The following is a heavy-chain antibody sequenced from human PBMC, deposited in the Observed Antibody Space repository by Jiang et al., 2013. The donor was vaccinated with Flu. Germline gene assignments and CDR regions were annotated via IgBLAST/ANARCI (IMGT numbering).Heavy chain of an antibody. D-gene: IGHD2-15*01. CDR2: TT. V-gene: IGHV3-48*01. J-gene: IGHJ2*01. Sequence: TTYYADSVKGRFTISRDNGKNSLFLQMNSLRAEDTAVYYCARDAAYFDLWGRGTLVTVSS. CDR3: ARDAAYFDL.